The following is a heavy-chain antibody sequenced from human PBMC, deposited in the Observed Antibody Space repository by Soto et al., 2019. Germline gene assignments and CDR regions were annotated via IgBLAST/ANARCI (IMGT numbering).Heavy chain of an antibody. V-gene: IGHV3-23*01. J-gene: IGHJ6*02. CDR1: GFNCSTYA. CDR3: AKNRYCSSTSCYSTDYYHYYGMDV. Sequence: SCTASGFNCSTYAMSCVSQAPGQGLEWVSAISDSGGSTYYADSVKGRFTISRDNSKNSLYLQINSLRAEDTPVYYCAKNRYCSSTSCYSTDYYHYYGMDVWGQGTTVTVS. CDR2: ISDSGGST. D-gene: IGHD2-2*01.